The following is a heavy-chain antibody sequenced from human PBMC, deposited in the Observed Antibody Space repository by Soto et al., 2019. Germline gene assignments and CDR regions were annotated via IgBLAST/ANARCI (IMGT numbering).Heavy chain of an antibody. Sequence: SETLSLTCAVYGGSFSGYYWTWIRQPPGTGLEWIGEINHSGSTNYNPSLKSRVTISVDTSKNQFSLKLSSVTAARLGGCCGNTRCYGFYGMDVWGQGTTVTVSS. J-gene: IGHJ6*02. CDR2: INHSGST. CDR1: GGSFSGYY. V-gene: IGHV4-34*01. CDR3: NTRCYGFYGMDV. D-gene: IGHD2-2*01.